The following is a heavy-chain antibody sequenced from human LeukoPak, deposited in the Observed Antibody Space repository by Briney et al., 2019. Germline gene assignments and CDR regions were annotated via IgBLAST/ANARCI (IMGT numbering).Heavy chain of an antibody. J-gene: IGHJ6*03. Sequence: PSETLSLTCTVSGGSISSGTYYWSWIRQPPGKGLEWIGYIYYSGSTNYNPALKSRVTISVDTSKNQFSLKLSPVTAADTDVYYCARLLEAEATTEKDRYYYYYMDVWGKGTTVTVSS. V-gene: IGHV4-61*01. CDR3: ARLLEAEATTEKDRYYYYYMDV. CDR1: GGSISSGTYY. CDR2: IYYSGST. D-gene: IGHD5-12*01.